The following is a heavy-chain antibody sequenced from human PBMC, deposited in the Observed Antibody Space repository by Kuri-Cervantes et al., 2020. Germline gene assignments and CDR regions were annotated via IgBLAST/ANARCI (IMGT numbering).Heavy chain of an antibody. CDR3: ARDLVGAFYYYYYGMDV. V-gene: IGHV1-2*04. D-gene: IGHD3-10*01. CDR2: INPNSGTT. CDR1: GYTFTGYY. J-gene: IGHJ6*02. Sequence: ASVKVSCKASGYTFTGYYIHWVRQAPGQGLEWMGWINPNSGTTNYAQKFQGWVTMTRDTSINTAYMELNRLRSDDTAVYYCARDLVGAFYYYYYGMDVWGQGTTVTVSS.